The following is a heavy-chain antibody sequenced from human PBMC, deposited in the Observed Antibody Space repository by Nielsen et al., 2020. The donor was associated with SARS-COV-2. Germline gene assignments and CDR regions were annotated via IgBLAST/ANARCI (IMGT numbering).Heavy chain of an antibody. CDR2: IYSDGRT. J-gene: IGHJ4*02. Sequence: GGSLRLSCEVSGFTVNTNYMSWVRQAPGKGLEWVSVIYSDGRTYFADFVKGRFTVSRDTSKNTLYLQMNSLRAEDTAVYYCARVRDRSYTNGLDYWGQGTLVTVSS. D-gene: IGHD5-18*01. V-gene: IGHV3-53*01. CDR1: GFTVNTNY. CDR3: ARVRDRSYTNGLDY.